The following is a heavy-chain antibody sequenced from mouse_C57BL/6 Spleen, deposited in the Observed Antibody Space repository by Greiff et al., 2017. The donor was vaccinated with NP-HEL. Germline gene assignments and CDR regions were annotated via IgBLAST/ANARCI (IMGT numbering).Heavy chain of an antibody. CDR1: GFTFTDYY. Sequence: EVKLVESGGGLVQPGGSLSLSCAASGFTFTDYYMSWVRQPPGKALEWLGFIRNKANGYTTEYSASVKGRFTISRDNSQSILYLQMNALRAEDSATYYCARLSNYAMDYWGQGTSVTVSS. V-gene: IGHV7-3*01. D-gene: IGHD1-1*01. CDR3: ARLSNYAMDY. CDR2: IRNKANGYTT. J-gene: IGHJ4*01.